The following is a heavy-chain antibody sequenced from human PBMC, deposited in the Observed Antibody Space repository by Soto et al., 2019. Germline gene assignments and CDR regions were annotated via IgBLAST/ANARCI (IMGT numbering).Heavy chain of an antibody. J-gene: IGHJ6*02. D-gene: IGHD2-15*01. CDR1: GGSISSGGYY. Sequence: QVQLQESGPGLVKPSQTLSLTCTVSGGSISSGGYYWSWIRQHPGKGLEWIGYIYYGGSTYYNPYLQRPVTIPGRTSKSQFSRTVRSATAADTAVYYCARLQGVAVRPGSGYSYYGMDVWGQGTTVTVAS. CDR3: ARLQGVAVRPGSGYSYYGMDV. CDR2: IYYGGST. V-gene: IGHV4-31*01.